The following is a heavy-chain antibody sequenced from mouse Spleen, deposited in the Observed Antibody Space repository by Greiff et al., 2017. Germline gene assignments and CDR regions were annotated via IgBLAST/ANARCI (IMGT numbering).Heavy chain of an antibody. J-gene: IGHJ2*01. CDR3: VMGLRGFDY. D-gene: IGHD2-4*01. CDR2: IRSKSNNYAT. V-gene: IGHV10-1*01. CDR1: GFSFNTYA. Sequence: EVMLVESGGGLVQPKGSLKLSCAASGFSFNTYAMNWVRQAPGKGLEWVARIRSKSNNYATYYADSVKDRFTISRDDSESMLYLQMNNLKTEDTAMYYCVMGLRGFDYWGQGTTLTVSS.